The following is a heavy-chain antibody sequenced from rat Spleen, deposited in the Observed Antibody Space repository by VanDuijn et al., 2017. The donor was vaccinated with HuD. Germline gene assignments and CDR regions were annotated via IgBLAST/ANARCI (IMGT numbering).Heavy chain of an antibody. J-gene: IGHJ2*01. Sequence: QVQLKESGPGLVQPSQTLSLTCTVAGFSLTSYNVHLVRQPPGKGLEWIAAISRGESTAYNSSFKSRLSISRDTSKSQVFLEMNSLQTEDTATYYCVREANSPGITFDYWGQGVMVTVSS. CDR1: GFSLTSYN. D-gene: IGHD1-4*01. CDR3: VREANSPGITFDY. CDR2: ISRGEST. V-gene: IGHV2-6*01.